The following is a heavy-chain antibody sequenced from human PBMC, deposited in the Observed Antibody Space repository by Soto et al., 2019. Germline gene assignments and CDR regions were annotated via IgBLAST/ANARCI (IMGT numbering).Heavy chain of an antibody. D-gene: IGHD3-10*01. J-gene: IGHJ5*02. CDR3: ARSGFAVRFDP. V-gene: IGHV1-3*01. CDR2: INAGNGNT. Sequence: QVQLVQSGAEVKKPGASVKVSCKASEYTFTSYAMHWVRQAPGQRLEWMGWINAGNGNTKYSQKFQGRVTITRDTSASTAYMELSSLRSEDTAVYYCARSGFAVRFDPWGQGTLVTVSS. CDR1: EYTFTSYA.